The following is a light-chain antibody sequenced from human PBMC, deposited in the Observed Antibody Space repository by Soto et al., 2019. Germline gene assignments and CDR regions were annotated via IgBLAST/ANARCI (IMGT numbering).Light chain of an antibody. J-gene: IGKJ2*01. CDR2: GAS. Sequence: EIVLTQSPGTLSLSPGERATLSCRASQTLSNNDLAWYQQKPGQTPRLLIHGASSRATGIPDRFTGSGSGTAFSLTISRLEPEDVAVYYCQQYGTSLPVTFGKGTKLEIK. CDR1: QTLSNND. CDR3: QQYGTSLPVT. V-gene: IGKV3-20*01.